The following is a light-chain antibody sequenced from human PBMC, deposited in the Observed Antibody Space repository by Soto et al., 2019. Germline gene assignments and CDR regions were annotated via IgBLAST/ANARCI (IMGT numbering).Light chain of an antibody. CDR2: GVS. CDR1: QTVSSN. Sequence: EIVLTQAPITLSVSPGERATLSCRASQTVSSNLAWYQQKPGQPPRLLMSGVSTRATGIPARFSGSGSGTVFTLTSCSLQSEDFAVYYCQQYNDWPPEVTFGGGTKVEIK. V-gene: IGKV3D-15*01. J-gene: IGKJ4*01. CDR3: QQYNDWPPEVT.